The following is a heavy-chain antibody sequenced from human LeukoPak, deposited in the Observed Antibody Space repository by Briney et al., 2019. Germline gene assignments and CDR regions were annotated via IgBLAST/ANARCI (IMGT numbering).Heavy chain of an antibody. V-gene: IGHV4-34*01. CDR3: ARHLPPRYYDFWSGYVAFDP. CDR2: INHSGST. CDR1: GGSFSGYY. J-gene: IGHJ5*02. D-gene: IGHD3-3*01. Sequence: SETLSLSCAVYGGSFSGYYWSWIRQPPGKGLEWIGEINHSGSTNYNPSLKSRVTISVDTSKNQFSLKLSSVTAADTAVYYCARHLPPRYYDFWSGYVAFDPWGQGTLVTVSS.